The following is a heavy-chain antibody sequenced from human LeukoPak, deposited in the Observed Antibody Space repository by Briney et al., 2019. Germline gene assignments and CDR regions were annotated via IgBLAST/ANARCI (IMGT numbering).Heavy chain of an antibody. J-gene: IGHJ4*02. D-gene: IGHD2-8*02. CDR2: MFFGGST. CDR3: ARQIPKELVFDY. CDR1: GGSISSYY. Sequence: PSETLSLTCTVSGGSISSYYWSWIRQPPGKGLEWIGYMFFGGSTNYNPSLKSRITISTDTSKNQFSLRLTSVTAADTAVYYCARQIPKELVFDYWSQGTLATVSS. V-gene: IGHV4-59*08.